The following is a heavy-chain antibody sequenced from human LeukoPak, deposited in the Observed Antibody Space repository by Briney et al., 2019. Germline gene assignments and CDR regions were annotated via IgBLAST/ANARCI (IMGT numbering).Heavy chain of an antibody. V-gene: IGHV4-34*01. CDR3: ARDRWSIAARRSLGFFDY. Sequence: MASETLSLTCAVYGGSFSGYYWSWIRQPPGKGLEWIEEINHSGSTNYNPSLKSRVTISVDTSKNQFSLKLSSVTAADTAVYYCARDRWSIAARRSLGFFDYWGQGTLVTVSS. D-gene: IGHD6-6*01. CDR1: GGSFSGYY. J-gene: IGHJ4*02. CDR2: INHSGST.